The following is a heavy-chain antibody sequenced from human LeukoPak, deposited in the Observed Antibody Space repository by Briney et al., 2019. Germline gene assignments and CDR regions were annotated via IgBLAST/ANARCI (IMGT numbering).Heavy chain of an antibody. Sequence: PGGSPRLSSIPSVFTFRNYDMHWVRQAPGKGLERVAFIRRDVSDRFHADSVKGRFTISRDNSRNTLYLQMNSLTVEDTAVYYCAKDNWLPSSPAVAGLGDWNQGTLVTVSS. D-gene: IGHD6-19*01. J-gene: IGHJ4*02. V-gene: IGHV3-30*02. CDR1: VFTFRNYD. CDR2: IRRDVSDR. CDR3: AKDNWLPSSPAVAGLGD.